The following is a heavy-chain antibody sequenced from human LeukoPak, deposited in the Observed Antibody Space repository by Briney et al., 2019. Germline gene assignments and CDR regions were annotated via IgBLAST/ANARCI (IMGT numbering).Heavy chain of an antibody. CDR3: AREVAYYDSSGYIDY. D-gene: IGHD3-22*01. V-gene: IGHV4-59*01. Sequence: SETLSLTCTVSGGSISSYYWSWIRQPPGKGLEWIGYIYYSGSTNYNPSLKSRVTISVDTSKNQFSLKLSSVTAADTAVYYCAREVAYYDSSGYIDYWGQGTLVTVSS. CDR2: IYYSGST. CDR1: GGSISSYY. J-gene: IGHJ4*02.